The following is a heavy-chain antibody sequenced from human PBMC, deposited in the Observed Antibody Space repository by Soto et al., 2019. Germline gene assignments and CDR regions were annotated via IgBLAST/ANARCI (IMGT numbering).Heavy chain of an antibody. V-gene: IGHV4-39*01. Sequence: PSETLSLTCTVPVGSSYRSGYYWGWIRQPPGRGLEWIGNVDYNGVTYSNPSLKSRVTISRDTSKNQFSLKLTSVTAADTALYYCGKVLVGATGHTDSDSWGPGTLVTVSS. J-gene: IGHJ4*02. CDR2: VDYNGVT. D-gene: IGHD2-15*01. CDR3: GKVLVGATGHTDSDS. CDR1: VGSSYRSGYY.